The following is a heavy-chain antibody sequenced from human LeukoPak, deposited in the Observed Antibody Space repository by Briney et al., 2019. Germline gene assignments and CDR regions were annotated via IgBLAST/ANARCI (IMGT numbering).Heavy chain of an antibody. CDR2: ISYDGSNK. Sequence: QPGGSLRLSCAASGFTFSSYAMHWVRQAPGKGPEWVAVISYDGSNKYYADSVKGRFTISRDNSKNTLYLQMNSLRAEDTAVYYCARGITIFGVVIMGYFDYWGQGTLVTVSS. CDR1: GFTFSSYA. D-gene: IGHD3-3*01. J-gene: IGHJ4*02. CDR3: ARGITIFGVVIMGYFDY. V-gene: IGHV3-30-3*01.